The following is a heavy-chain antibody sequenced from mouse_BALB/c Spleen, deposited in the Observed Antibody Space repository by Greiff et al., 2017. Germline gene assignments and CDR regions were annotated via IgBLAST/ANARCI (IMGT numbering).Heavy chain of an antibody. J-gene: IGHJ4*01. V-gene: IGHV1-7*01. Sequence: QVQLKQSGAELAKPGASVKMSCKASGYTFTSYWMHWVKQRPGQGLEWIGYINPSTGYTEYNQKFKDKATLTADKSSSTAYMQLSSLTSEDSAVYYCASMAYYAMDYWGQGTSVTVSS. CDR2: INPSTGYT. CDR3: ASMAYYAMDY. CDR1: GYTFTSYW.